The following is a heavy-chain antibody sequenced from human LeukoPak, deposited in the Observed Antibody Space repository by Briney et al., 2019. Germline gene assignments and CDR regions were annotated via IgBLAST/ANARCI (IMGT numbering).Heavy chain of an antibody. V-gene: IGHV1-18*01. CDR2: ISAYNGNT. J-gene: IGHJ5*02. Sequence: AASVKVSCKASGYTFTSYGISWVRQAPGQGLEWMGWISAYNGNTNHAQKLQGRVTMTTDTSTSTAYMELRSLRSDDTAVYYCARDRRRFGELLYVHNWFDPWGQGTLVTVSS. D-gene: IGHD3-10*01. CDR1: GYTFTSYG. CDR3: ARDRRRFGELLYVHNWFDP.